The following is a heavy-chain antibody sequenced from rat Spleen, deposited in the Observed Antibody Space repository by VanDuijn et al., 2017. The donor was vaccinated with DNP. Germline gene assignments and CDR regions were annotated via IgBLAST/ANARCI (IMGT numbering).Heavy chain of an antibody. CDR3: AGRPPPTRGPFDY. J-gene: IGHJ2*01. Sequence: EVQLVESGGGLVQPGRSLKLSCAVSGITFSDHNMAWVRQAPKTILEWVATIIYDGSSTYYRDSWKGRFTISRDNAKSTLYLQMDSLRSEDTATYYCAGRPPPTRGPFDYWGQGVMVTVSS. D-gene: IGHD1-4*01. CDR2: IIYDGSST. CDR1: GITFSDHN. V-gene: IGHV5-7*01.